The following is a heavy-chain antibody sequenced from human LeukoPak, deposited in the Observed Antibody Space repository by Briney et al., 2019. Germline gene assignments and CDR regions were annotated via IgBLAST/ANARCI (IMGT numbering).Heavy chain of an antibody. CDR1: GFTFSSYS. J-gene: IGHJ4*02. V-gene: IGHV3-48*01. D-gene: IGHD3-22*01. CDR3: AREWDDSSGYYYF. Sequence: PGGSLRLSCAASGFTFSSYSTNWVRQAPGKGLEWVSYISSSSSTIYYADSVKGRFTISRDNAKNSLYLQMNSLRAEDTAVYYCAREWDDSSGYYYFWGQGTLVTVSS. CDR2: ISSSSSTI.